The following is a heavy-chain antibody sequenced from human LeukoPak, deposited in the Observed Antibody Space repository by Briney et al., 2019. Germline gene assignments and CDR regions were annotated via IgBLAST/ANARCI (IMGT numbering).Heavy chain of an antibody. Sequence: PGGSLRLSCAASGFTFSTYNMNWVRQTPGKGLEWVSYISSVGSAIHYADSVKGRFTISRDNARNSLYLQMNSLRAEDTAVYYCATSGVRLFDYWGQGTLVTVSA. V-gene: IGHV3-48*04. D-gene: IGHD6-25*01. J-gene: IGHJ4*02. CDR2: ISSVGSAI. CDR1: GFTFSTYN. CDR3: ATSGVRLFDY.